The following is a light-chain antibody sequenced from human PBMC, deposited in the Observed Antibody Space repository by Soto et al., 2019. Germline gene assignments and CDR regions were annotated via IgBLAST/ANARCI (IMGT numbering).Light chain of an antibody. CDR3: MQPLQSWT. J-gene: IGKJ1*01. V-gene: IGKV2-28*01. Sequence: DTVMTHSPLALPVTPLYPASISCRTSQSLLHSNGYNYLDWYLQKPGQSPQLLIYLGSNRASGVPDRFSGSGSGTDFTLKISRVEAEDVGVYYCMQPLQSWTFGQGTKVDI. CDR2: LGS. CDR1: QSLLHSNGYNY.